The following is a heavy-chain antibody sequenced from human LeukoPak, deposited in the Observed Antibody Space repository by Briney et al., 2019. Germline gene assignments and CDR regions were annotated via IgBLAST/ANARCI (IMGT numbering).Heavy chain of an antibody. CDR3: ARMDRDYYGPGRDYFDC. J-gene: IGHJ4*02. D-gene: IGHD3-10*01. Sequence: SQTLSLTCTVSGGSISSGTYYWSWIRQHPGKGLEWIGYIYYSGSTYYNPSLKSRLTISVDTSKNQLSLKLSSVTAADTAMYYCARMDRDYYGPGRDYFDCWGQGALVTVSS. CDR2: IYYSGST. V-gene: IGHV4-31*03. CDR1: GGSISSGTYY.